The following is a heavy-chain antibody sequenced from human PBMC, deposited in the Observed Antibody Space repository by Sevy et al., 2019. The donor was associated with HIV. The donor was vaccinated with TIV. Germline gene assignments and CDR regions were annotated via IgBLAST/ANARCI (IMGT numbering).Heavy chain of an antibody. CDR2: IYYSGST. V-gene: IGHV4-31*03. D-gene: IGHD2-15*01. Sequence: SETLSLTCTVSGGSISSGGYYWSWIRQHPGKGLEWIGYIYYSGSTYYNPSLKSRVTISVGTSKNRFSLKLSSVTAADTAVYYCARVKGGCSCWAFDPWGQGTLVTVSS. CDR3: ARVKGGCSCWAFDP. J-gene: IGHJ5*02. CDR1: GGSISSGGYY.